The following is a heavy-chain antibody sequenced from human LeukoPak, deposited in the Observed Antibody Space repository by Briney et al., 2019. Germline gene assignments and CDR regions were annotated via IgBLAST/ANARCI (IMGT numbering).Heavy chain of an antibody. J-gene: IGHJ4*02. Sequence: GGSLRLSCAASGFTFSSYSMNWVRQAPGEGLEWVSSISSSSSYIYYADPVKGRFTISRDNAKNSLYLQMNSLRAEDTAVYYCARVYGSYSGYDPDDYWGQGTLVTVSS. V-gene: IGHV3-21*01. CDR2: ISSSSSYI. D-gene: IGHD5-12*01. CDR1: GFTFSSYS. CDR3: ARVYGSYSGYDPDDY.